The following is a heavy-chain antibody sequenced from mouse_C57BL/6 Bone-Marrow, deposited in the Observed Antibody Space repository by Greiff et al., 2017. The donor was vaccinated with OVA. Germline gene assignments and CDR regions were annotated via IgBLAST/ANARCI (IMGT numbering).Heavy chain of an antibody. D-gene: IGHD1-1*01. CDR1: GFNIKNTY. J-gene: IGHJ2*01. V-gene: IGHV14-3*01. CDR2: IDPANGNT. CDR3: AFTTVVPYGGDY. Sequence: EVMLVESVAELVRPGASVKLSCTASGFNIKNTYMHWVKQRPEQGLEWIGRIDPANGNTKYAPKFQGKATITADTSSNTAYLQLSSLTSEDTAIYYCAFTTVVPYGGDYWGQGTTLTVSS.